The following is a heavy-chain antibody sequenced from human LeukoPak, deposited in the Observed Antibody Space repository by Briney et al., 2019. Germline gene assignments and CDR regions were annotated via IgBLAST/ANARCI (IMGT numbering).Heavy chain of an antibody. J-gene: IGHJ4*02. V-gene: IGHV1-18*01. CDR3: ARDRMVVGVPFDS. D-gene: IGHD3-10*01. CDR1: GYTFTSFT. CDR2: ISVHNGNT. Sequence: GASVKVSCKASGYTFTSFTINWVRQAPGQGLEWMGWISVHNGNTEYAQNLQGRVTKTTDTSTSTAYMELRSLRSDDTAAYYCARDRMVVGVPFDSWGQGTLVTVSS.